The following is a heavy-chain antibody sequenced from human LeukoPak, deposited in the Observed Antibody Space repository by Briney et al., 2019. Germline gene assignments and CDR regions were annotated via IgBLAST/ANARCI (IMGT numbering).Heavy chain of an antibody. CDR1: GDSISSTSYY. D-gene: IGHD6-13*01. CDR2: IYHSGST. V-gene: IGHV4-30-2*01. J-gene: IGHJ4*02. Sequence: SSETLSLTCTVSGDSISSTSYYWSWIRQPPGKGLEWIGYIYHSGSTYYNPSLKSRVTISVDTSKNQFSLKLSSVTAADTAVYYCACSSSWTQTGYWGQGTLVTVSS. CDR3: ACSSSWTQTGY.